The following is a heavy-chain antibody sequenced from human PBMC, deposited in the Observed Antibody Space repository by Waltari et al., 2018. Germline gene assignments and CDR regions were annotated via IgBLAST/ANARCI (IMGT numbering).Heavy chain of an antibody. CDR1: GFTFSNEW. CDR3: SRRLDA. V-gene: IGHV3-7*03. J-gene: IGHJ6*02. Sequence: EVQLVDSGGGLVQPGGSLRLSCAASGFTFSNEWMDWVRQAPGKGLEWVANIKPDGSEKYSVDSVKGRFTISRDNAKNSVYLQMNSLRVEDTAVYYCSRRLDAWGQGTTVTVSS. CDR2: IKPDGSEK.